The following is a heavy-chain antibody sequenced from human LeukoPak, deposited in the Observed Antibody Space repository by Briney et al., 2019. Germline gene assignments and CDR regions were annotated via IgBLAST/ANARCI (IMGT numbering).Heavy chain of an antibody. CDR1: GGSVSGYY. Sequence: SETLSLTCVVSGGSVSGYYWGWIRQPPGRVLEWIGYVYYSGSTNYNPSFKSRITISVDTSRNQFSLQLSSVTAADTAVYYCARIHRYCSGGACYVLDNWGQGTLVAVSS. CDR2: VYYSGST. V-gene: IGHV4-59*02. D-gene: IGHD2-15*01. J-gene: IGHJ4*02. CDR3: ARIHRYCSGGACYVLDN.